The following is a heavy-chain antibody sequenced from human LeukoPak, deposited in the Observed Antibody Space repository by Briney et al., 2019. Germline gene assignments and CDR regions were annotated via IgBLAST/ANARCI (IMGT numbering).Heavy chain of an antibody. CDR1: GFTFSSCA. Sequence: GGSLRLSCAASGFTFSSCAMSWVRQAPGKGLEWVSTINGSGGSTYYADSVKGRFTVSRDNSKNTLYLQMNSLRAEDTAVYYCAKSWCYDSSGYYPFDYWGQGTLVTVSS. CDR3: AKSWCYDSSGYYPFDY. J-gene: IGHJ4*02. D-gene: IGHD3-22*01. CDR2: INGSGGST. V-gene: IGHV3-23*01.